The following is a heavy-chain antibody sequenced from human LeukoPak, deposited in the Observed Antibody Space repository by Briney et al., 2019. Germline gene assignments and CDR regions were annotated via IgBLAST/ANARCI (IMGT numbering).Heavy chain of an antibody. J-gene: IGHJ4*02. Sequence: RGESLKISCKGSGYSFTSYWIGWVRQMPGKGLEWMGIIYPGDSDTRYSPSFQGQVTISADKFISTAYLQWSSLKASDTAIYYCARGKIGYSYGSYYWGQGTLVTVSS. CDR3: ARGKIGYSYGSYY. V-gene: IGHV5-51*01. CDR1: GYSFTSYW. CDR2: IYPGDSDT. D-gene: IGHD5-18*01.